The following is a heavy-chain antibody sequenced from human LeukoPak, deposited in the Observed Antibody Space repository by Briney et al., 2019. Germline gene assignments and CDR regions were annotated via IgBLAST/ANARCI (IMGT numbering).Heavy chain of an antibody. V-gene: IGHV4-34*01. J-gene: IGHJ6*02. D-gene: IGHD3-3*01. CDR3: ARKEITIFGVVRYYYYGMDV. Sequence: SETLSLMCAVYGGSFSGYYWSWIRQPPGKGLEWIGEINHSGSTNHNPSLKSRVTISVDTSKNQFSLKLSSVTAADTAVYYCARKEITIFGVVRYYYYGMDVWGQGTTVTVSS. CDR1: GGSFSGYY. CDR2: INHSGST.